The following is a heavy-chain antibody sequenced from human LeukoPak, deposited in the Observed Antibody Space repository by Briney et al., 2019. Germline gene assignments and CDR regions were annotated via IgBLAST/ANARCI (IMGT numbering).Heavy chain of an antibody. V-gene: IGHV1-69*04. CDR1: GGTFSSYA. CDR3: ARRYSSSWGSFDY. Sequence: ASVKVSCKASGGTFSSYAISWVRQAPGQGLEWMGRIIPILGIANYAQKFQGRVTITADKSTSTAYMELSSLRSEDTAVYYCARRYSSSWGSFDYWGQGTLVTVSS. D-gene: IGHD6-13*01. CDR2: IIPILGIA. J-gene: IGHJ4*02.